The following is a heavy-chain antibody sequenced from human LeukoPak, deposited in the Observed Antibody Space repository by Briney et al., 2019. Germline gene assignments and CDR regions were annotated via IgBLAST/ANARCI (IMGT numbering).Heavy chain of an antibody. Sequence: SETLSLTCAVYSGSFSGYYWSWIRQPPGKGLEWIGEINHSGSTNYNPSLKSRVTISVDTSKNQFSLKLSSVTAADTAVYYCARFYDILTGYSIGNWFDPWGQGTLVTVSS. CDR1: SGSFSGYY. CDR3: ARFYDILTGYSIGNWFDP. D-gene: IGHD3-9*01. V-gene: IGHV4-34*01. CDR2: INHSGST. J-gene: IGHJ5*02.